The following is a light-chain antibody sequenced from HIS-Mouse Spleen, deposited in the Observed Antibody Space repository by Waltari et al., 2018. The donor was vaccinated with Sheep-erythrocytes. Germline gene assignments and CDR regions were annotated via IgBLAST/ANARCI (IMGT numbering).Light chain of an antibody. CDR2: GAS. CDR3: QQYGSSPWT. V-gene: IGKV3-20*01. Sequence: EIVLTQSPGTLSLSPGERATLSCRASQSVSSSYLAWYQQKPGQAPRLLIYGASSRATGIPDRFRGSGSGTDFTHTISRLEPDDFAVYYCQQYGSSPWTFGQGTKVEIK. CDR1: QSVSSSY. J-gene: IGKJ1*01.